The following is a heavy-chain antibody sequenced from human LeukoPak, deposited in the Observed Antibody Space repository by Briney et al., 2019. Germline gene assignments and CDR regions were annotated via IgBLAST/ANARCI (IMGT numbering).Heavy chain of an antibody. J-gene: IGHJ6*02. CDR1: GGSVSSGSYY. V-gene: IGHV4-61*01. D-gene: IGHD2-2*01. CDR2: IYYSGST. CDR3: ASLVDIVVVPAAMRHYGMDV. Sequence: SETLSLTCTVSGGSVSSGSYYWSWIRQPPGKGLEWIGYIYYSGSTNYNPSLKSRVTMSVDTSKNQFSLKLSSVTAADTAVYYCASLVDIVVVPAAMRHYGMDVWGQGTTVTVSS.